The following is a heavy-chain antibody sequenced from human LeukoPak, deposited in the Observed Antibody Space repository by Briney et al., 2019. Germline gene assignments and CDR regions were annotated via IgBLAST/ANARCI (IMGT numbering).Heavy chain of an antibody. CDR2: IYYSGST. D-gene: IGHD3-22*01. Sequence: SETLSLICTVSGGSISYYYWGWLRQPPGKGLEWIGYIYYSGSTNYHPSLKSRVTISVDTSKNQFSLNLSSVTAADTAVYYCARADYYYDSSGYTYLFDYWGQGILVTVSS. CDR3: ARADYYYDSSGYTYLFDY. CDR1: GGSISYYY. J-gene: IGHJ4*02. V-gene: IGHV4-59*01.